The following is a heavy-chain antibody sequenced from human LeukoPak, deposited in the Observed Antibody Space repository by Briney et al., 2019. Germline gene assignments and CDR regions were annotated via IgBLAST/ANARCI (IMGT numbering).Heavy chain of an antibody. CDR1: GFTVRSNY. V-gene: IGHV3-53*01. CDR3: ARGGSERSSWYY. Sequence: PGGSLRLSCEASGFTVRSNYMRWVRQAPGKGLEWVSVIYSGGSTYYADSVKGRFTISRDNSKNTLYLQMNSLRAEDTAVYYCARGGSERSSWYYWGQGTLVTVSS. CDR2: IYSGGST. D-gene: IGHD6-13*01. J-gene: IGHJ4*02.